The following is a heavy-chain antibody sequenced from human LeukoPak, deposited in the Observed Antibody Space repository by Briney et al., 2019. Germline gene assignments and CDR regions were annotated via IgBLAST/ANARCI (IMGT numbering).Heavy chain of an antibody. CDR1: GGSFSGYY. J-gene: IGHJ5*02. CDR2: INHSGST. Sequence: SETLSLTCAVYGGSFSGYYWSWIRQPPGKGLEWIGEINHSGSTHYNPSLKRRVTISVDTSKNQFSLKLSSVTAADTAVYYCARRPRRGSGWLPNWFDPWGQGTLVTVSS. V-gene: IGHV4-34*01. CDR3: ARRPRRGSGWLPNWFDP. D-gene: IGHD6-19*01.